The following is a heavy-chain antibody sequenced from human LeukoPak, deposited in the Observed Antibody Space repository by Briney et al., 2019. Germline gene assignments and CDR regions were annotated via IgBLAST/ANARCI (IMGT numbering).Heavy chain of an antibody. V-gene: IGHV3-30-3*01. CDR3: ARDIHSSGWYLGY. CDR2: ISYDGSNK. Sequence: LPGRSLRLSCAASGFTFSSYAMHWVRQAPGKGLEWVAVISYDGSNKYYADSVKGRFTISRDNSKNTLYLQMNSLRAEDTAVYYCARDIHSSGWYLGYWGQGTLVTVSS. J-gene: IGHJ4*02. CDR1: GFTFSSYA. D-gene: IGHD6-19*01.